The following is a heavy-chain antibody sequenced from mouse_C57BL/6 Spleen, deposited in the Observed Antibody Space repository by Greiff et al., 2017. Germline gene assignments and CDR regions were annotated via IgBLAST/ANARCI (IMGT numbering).Heavy chain of an antibody. D-gene: IGHD2-3*01. Sequence: VQLKQSGPGLVKPSQSLSLTCSVTGYSITSGYYWNWIRQFPGNKLEWMGYISYDGSNNYNPSLKNRISITRDTSKNQFFLKLNSVTTEDTATYYCAREGWLLPVAYWGQGTLVTVSA. CDR1: GYSITSGYY. CDR3: AREGWLLPVAY. J-gene: IGHJ3*01. CDR2: ISYDGSN. V-gene: IGHV3-6*01.